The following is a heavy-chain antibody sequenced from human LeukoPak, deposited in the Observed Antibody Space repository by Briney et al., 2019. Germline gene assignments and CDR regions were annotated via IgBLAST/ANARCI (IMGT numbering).Heavy chain of an antibody. V-gene: IGHV4-39*01. CDR1: GGSISSSSYY. CDR2: IYYSGST. CDR3: ARATMEGNVVVTAIRAPDAFDI. D-gene: IGHD2-21*02. J-gene: IGHJ3*02. Sequence: SETLSLTCTVSGGSISSSSYYWGWIRQPPGKGLEWIGSIYYSGSTYYNPSLKSRVTISVDTSKNQFSLKLSSVTAADTAVYYCARATMEGNVVVTAIRAPDAFDIWGQGTMVTVSS.